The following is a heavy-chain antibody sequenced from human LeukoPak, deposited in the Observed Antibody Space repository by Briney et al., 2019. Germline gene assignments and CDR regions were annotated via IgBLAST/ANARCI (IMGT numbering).Heavy chain of an antibody. CDR1: GYTFSNYG. J-gene: IGHJ4*02. V-gene: IGHV1-18*01. CDR2: ISGYNGNT. CDR3: ARTCSGSSCYVIY. D-gene: IGHD2-2*01. Sequence: ASVKVSCKASGYTFSNYGITWVRQAPGQGLEWVGWISGYNGNTNYAQKFQGRVTMTTETSTSTAYMELRSLRSDDTAVYYCARTCSGSSCYVIYWGQGTPLTVSS.